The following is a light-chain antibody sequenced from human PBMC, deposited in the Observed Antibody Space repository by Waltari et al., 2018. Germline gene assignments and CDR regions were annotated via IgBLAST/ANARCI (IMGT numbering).Light chain of an antibody. V-gene: IGKV3-15*01. J-gene: IGKJ4*01. Sequence: EVVMTQSPVTLSLSPGERATPSCRASQFVSSNLAWYQQKPGQAPRLLIYGATTRATGIPARFSGSGSGTEFTLTINSLQSEDFAVYFCQQYNDWPPLTFGGGTKVEIK. CDR2: GAT. CDR3: QQYNDWPPLT. CDR1: QFVSSN.